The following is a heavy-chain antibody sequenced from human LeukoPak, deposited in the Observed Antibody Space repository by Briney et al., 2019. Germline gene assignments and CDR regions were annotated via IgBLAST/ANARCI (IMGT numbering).Heavy chain of an antibody. CDR2: IHTSGST. V-gene: IGHV4-61*02. CDR1: GGSISSGNYY. Sequence: SQTLSLTCTVSGGSISSGNYYWSWIRQPAGKGLEWIGRIHTSGSTNYNPSLKSRVIISLDKSKNQFSLKLSSVTAADTAVYYCARKDWNDVRAFDIWGQGTLVTVSS. D-gene: IGHD1-1*01. J-gene: IGHJ3*02. CDR3: ARKDWNDVRAFDI.